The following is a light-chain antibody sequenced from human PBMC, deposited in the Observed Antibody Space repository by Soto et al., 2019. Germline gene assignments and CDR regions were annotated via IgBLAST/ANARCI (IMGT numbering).Light chain of an antibody. CDR1: QSVSSSY. V-gene: IGKV3-20*01. Sequence: EIVLTQSPGTLSLSPGERATLSCRASQSVSSSYLAWYQQKPGQAPRLLIYGASSRATGIPDRFSGSGSGTDFTLTSSRLEPEEFAVDYWQQYGSSPRTFGQGTKVEIK. CDR3: QQYGSSPRT. CDR2: GAS. J-gene: IGKJ1*01.